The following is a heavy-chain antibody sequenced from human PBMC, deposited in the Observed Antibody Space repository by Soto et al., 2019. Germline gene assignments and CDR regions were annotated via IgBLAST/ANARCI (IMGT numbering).Heavy chain of an antibody. V-gene: IGHV2-5*02. J-gene: IGHJ4*02. CDR2: IYWDDDN. CDR1: GFSLTSPPVG. CDR3: AHGSGWLSDY. Sequence: QITLKESGPPLLKPTQPLTLTCSFSGFSLTSPPVGVNGIRQPPGKALEWLALIYWDDDNHFSPSLKSRLSVTKDTSKNQVVLTMTNMDPVDTATYYCAHGSGWLSDYWGQGILVTVSS. D-gene: IGHD6-19*01.